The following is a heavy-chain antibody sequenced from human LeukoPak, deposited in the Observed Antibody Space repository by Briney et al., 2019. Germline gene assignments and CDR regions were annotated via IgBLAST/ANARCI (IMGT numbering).Heavy chain of an antibody. J-gene: IGHJ6*03. V-gene: IGHV3-23*01. Sequence: GGSLRLTCADSGFTFSSYAISWVRQAPGKGLEWVSAISGSGGSTFYADSVKGRFTISRDNSKNTLYLQMNSLRAEDTAVYYCARAGSYSSSWHALITDFYYYMDVWGKGTTVTISS. CDR1: GFTFSSYA. D-gene: IGHD6-13*01. CDR2: ISGSGGST. CDR3: ARAGSYSSSWHALITDFYYYMDV.